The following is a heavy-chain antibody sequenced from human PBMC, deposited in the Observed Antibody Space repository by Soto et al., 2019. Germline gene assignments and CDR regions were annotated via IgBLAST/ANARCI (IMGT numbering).Heavy chain of an antibody. Sequence: ASVKVSCKASGGTFSSYAISWVRQAPGQGLEWMGGIIPIFGTANYAQKFQGRVTITADESTSTAYMELSSLRSEDTAVYYCARAPGIAARQAFDIWGQGTMVTVS. V-gene: IGHV1-69*13. D-gene: IGHD6-6*01. CDR3: ARAPGIAARQAFDI. CDR2: IIPIFGTA. J-gene: IGHJ3*02. CDR1: GGTFSSYA.